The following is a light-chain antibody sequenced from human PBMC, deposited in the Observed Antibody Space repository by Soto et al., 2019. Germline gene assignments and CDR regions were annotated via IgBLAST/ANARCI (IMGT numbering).Light chain of an antibody. CDR1: QSVSSS. J-gene: IGKJ1*01. V-gene: IGKV3-11*01. CDR3: QQRSNWPVT. Sequence: DIVLTQSPATLSLSPGERATLSCRASQSVSSSLIWYQHKPGQAPRLLIYDASSRATGIPGRFSGSGSGTDFPLPLSRPGPEDFSVYFLQQRSNWPVTFRQGTKVEIK. CDR2: DAS.